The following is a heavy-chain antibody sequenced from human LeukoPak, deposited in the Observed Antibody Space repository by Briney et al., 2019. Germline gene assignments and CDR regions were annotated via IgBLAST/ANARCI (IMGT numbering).Heavy chain of an antibody. J-gene: IGHJ4*02. CDR2: ISGSGGST. CDR1: GFTFSSYA. V-gene: IGHV3-23*01. CDR3: AKDGYYYDSSAHFDY. Sequence: GGSLRLSCAASGFTFSSYAMSWVRQAPGKGLEWVSAISGSGGSTYYADSVKGRFTISRDNSKNTLYLQMNSLRAEDTAVYYCAKDGYYYDSSAHFDYWGQGTLVTVSS. D-gene: IGHD3-22*01.